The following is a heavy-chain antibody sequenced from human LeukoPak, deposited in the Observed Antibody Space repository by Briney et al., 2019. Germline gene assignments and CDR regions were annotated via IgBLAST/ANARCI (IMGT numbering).Heavy chain of an antibody. Sequence: SETLSLTCTVSGGSISSYYWSWIRQPPGKGLDWIGYIYYSGSTNYNPSLKSRVTISVDTSKNQFSLKLSSVTAADTAVYYCARLPDFWSGYGGMDVWGQGTTVTVSS. CDR1: GGSISSYY. J-gene: IGHJ6*02. CDR2: IYYSGST. CDR3: ARLPDFWSGYGGMDV. V-gene: IGHV4-59*08. D-gene: IGHD3-3*01.